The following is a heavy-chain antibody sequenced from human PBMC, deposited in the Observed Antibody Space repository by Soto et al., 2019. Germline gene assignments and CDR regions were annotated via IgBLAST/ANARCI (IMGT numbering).Heavy chain of an antibody. D-gene: IGHD6-6*01. Sequence: VQLAESGGGLAQPGGSLRLSCAASGFTLSGYAMDWVRQAPGKGLEYVSGISSNGVGTYYANSVQGRFTISRGNSKNTVYLQMGSLRPEDMAVYYCARRARPDFYYMDVWGKGTTVTVSS. CDR3: ARRARPDFYYMDV. J-gene: IGHJ6*03. V-gene: IGHV3-64*01. CDR1: GFTLSGYA. CDR2: ISSNGVGT.